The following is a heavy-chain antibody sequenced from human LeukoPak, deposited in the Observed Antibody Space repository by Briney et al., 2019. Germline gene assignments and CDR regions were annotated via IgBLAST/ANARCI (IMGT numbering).Heavy chain of an antibody. J-gene: IGHJ6*03. D-gene: IGHD5-24*01. V-gene: IGHV3-74*01. CDR1: GFTFSSYW. Sequence: PGESLRLSCEASGFTFSSYWMFWVRQAPGEGLLWVSRINTDGSNTAYADSVKGRFTISRDNAKNSLYLQMNSLRAEDTAVYYCAREGDGYNYVPPLYYYYMDVWGKGTTVTISS. CDR2: INTDGSNT. CDR3: AREGDGYNYVPPLYYYYMDV.